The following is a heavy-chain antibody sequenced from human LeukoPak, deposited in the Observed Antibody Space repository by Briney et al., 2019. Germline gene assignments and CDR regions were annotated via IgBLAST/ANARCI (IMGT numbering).Heavy chain of an antibody. D-gene: IGHD2-2*01. J-gene: IGHJ4*02. Sequence: GGTLRLSCAASGFTLSSYGMSWVPQAPGKGRECVSHISGSGCSTYYADSVKGRFTISRDNSKNTMYLQMNRLSAEDTAVYYCAKAEGEIAVVPAANTDYWGQGTLVTVSS. V-gene: IGHV3-23*01. CDR2: ISGSGCST. CDR1: GFTLSSYG. CDR3: AKAEGEIAVVPAANTDY.